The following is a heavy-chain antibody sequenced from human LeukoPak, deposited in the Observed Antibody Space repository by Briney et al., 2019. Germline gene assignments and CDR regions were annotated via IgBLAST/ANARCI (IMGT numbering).Heavy chain of an antibody. V-gene: IGHV3-21*01. J-gene: IGHJ4*02. CDR2: SGSYI. D-gene: IGHD3-10*01. Sequence: GGSLRLSCAASGFTFSSYSMNWVRQAPGKGLEWVSSSGSYIYYADSVKGRFTISRDNAKNSLYLQMNSLRAEDTAVYYCARGTGSYYNHVDYWGQGTLVTVSS. CDR3: ARGTGSYYNHVDY. CDR1: GFTFSSYS.